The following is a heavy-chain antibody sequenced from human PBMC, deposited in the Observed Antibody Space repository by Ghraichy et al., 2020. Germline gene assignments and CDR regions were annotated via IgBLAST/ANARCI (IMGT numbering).Heavy chain of an antibody. Sequence: GSLRLSCAASGFTFSSYAMSWVRQAPGKGLEWVSAISGSGGSTYYADSVKGRFTISRDNSKNTLYLQMNSLGAEDTAVYYCAKAYSSGWSSPHYFDYWGQGTLVTVSS. CDR1: GFTFSSYA. D-gene: IGHD6-19*01. CDR3: AKAYSSGWSSPHYFDY. V-gene: IGHV3-23*01. J-gene: IGHJ4*02. CDR2: ISGSGGST.